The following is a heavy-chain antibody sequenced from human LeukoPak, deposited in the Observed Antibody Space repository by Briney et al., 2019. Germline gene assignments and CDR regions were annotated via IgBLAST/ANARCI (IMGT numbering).Heavy chain of an antibody. V-gene: IGHV3-23*01. CDR3: ATVVPYYYYMDV. D-gene: IGHD2-21*01. CDR2: ISGSGGST. J-gene: IGHJ6*03. Sequence: GGSLRLSCAASGFTFSSYGMSWVRQAPGKGLEWVSAISGSGGSTYYADSLKGRFTISRDSAKNSLYLQMNSLRAEDTAVYYCATVVPYYYYMDVWGKGTTVTVSS. CDR1: GFTFSSYG.